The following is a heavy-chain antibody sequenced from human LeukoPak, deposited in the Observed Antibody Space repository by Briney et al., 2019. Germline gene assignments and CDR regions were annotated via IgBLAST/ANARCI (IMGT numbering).Heavy chain of an antibody. D-gene: IGHD4-11*01. Sequence: TSETLSLTCTVSGYSISSGYYWGWIRQPPGKGPEWIGNIYHTGSTYYNPSLKSRVTISVDTSRNQFSLKLSSVTAADTAVYYCARGVGVYSNYPTYYYYYYMDVWGKGTTVTVSS. CDR2: IYHTGST. V-gene: IGHV4-38-2*02. CDR3: ARGVGVYSNYPTYYYYYYMDV. J-gene: IGHJ6*03. CDR1: GYSISSGYY.